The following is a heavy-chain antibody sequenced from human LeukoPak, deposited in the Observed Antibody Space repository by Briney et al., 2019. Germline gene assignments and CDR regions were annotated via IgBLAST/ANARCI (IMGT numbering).Heavy chain of an antibody. J-gene: IGHJ4*02. CDR3: AKEQITMIVVPGGNFDY. CDR1: EFSVGSNY. V-gene: IGHV3-66*01. D-gene: IGHD3-22*01. CDR2: IYSGGST. Sequence: PGGSLRLSCAASEFSVGSNYMTWVRQAPGKGLEWVSLIYSGGSTYYADSVKGRFTISRDNSKNTLYLQMNSLRAEDTAVYYCAKEQITMIVVPGGNFDYWGQGTLVTVSS.